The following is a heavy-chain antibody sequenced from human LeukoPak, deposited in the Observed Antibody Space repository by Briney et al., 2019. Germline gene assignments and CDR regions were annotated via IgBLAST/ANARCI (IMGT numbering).Heavy chain of an antibody. CDR2: INPSGGST. J-gene: IGHJ4*02. CDR1: GYTFTSYY. CDR3: ARDSGWWMFDY. D-gene: IGHD6-19*01. V-gene: IGHV1-46*01. Sequence: GASVKVSCKASGYTFTSYYIHWVRQAPGQGLEWMGIINPSGGSTSYAQKFQGRVTMTRDTSTSTVYMELSSLRSEDTAVYYCARDSGWWMFDYWGQGTLVTVSS.